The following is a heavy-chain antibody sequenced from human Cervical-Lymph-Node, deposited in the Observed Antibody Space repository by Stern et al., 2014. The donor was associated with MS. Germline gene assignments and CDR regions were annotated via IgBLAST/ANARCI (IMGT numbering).Heavy chain of an antibody. CDR3: ARGGGLVGYFDY. CDR1: GDTFSSCA. J-gene: IGHJ4*02. V-gene: IGHV1-69*06. CDR2: ITPVFGTT. D-gene: IGHD1-26*01. Sequence: QVQLVQSGAGVKKPWSSVKVSCKASGDTFSSCAINWGRQVQGQGLEWMGGITPVFGTTNYAQKFQGRVTITADKSTNTAYMELMTLRSEDTAVYYCARGGGLVGYFDYWGQGTLVSVSS.